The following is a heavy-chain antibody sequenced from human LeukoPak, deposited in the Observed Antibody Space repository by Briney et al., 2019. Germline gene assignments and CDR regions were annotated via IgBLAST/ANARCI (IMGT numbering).Heavy chain of an antibody. J-gene: IGHJ4*02. D-gene: IGHD2-21*02. V-gene: IGHV5-51*01. CDR1: GYSFISYW. CDR3: ARNFEYCGGDCYDY. Sequence: GESLKISCKGSGYSFISYWIGRVRQMPGKGLEWIGIIFPGDSDTRYSPSFQGQVTISADKSIGTAYLQWSSLKASDTATYYCARNFEYCGGDCYDYWGQGTLVSVSS. CDR2: IFPGDSDT.